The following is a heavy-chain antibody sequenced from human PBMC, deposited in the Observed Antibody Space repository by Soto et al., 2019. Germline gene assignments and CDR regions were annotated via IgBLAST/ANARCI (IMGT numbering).Heavy chain of an antibody. J-gene: IGHJ6*03. V-gene: IGHV4-59*01. CDR2: IYYSGST. D-gene: IGHD3-16*02. CDR1: GGSISSYY. CDR3: ARVSRIIDYYYMDV. Sequence: SETLSLTCTVSGGSISSYYWSWIRQPPGKGLEWIGYIYYSGSTNYNPSLKSRVTISVDTSKNQFSLKLSSVTAADTAVYYCARVSRIIDYYYMDVWGKGTTVTVSS.